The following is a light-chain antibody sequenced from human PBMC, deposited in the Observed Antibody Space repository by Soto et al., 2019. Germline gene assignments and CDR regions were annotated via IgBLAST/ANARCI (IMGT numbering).Light chain of an antibody. Sequence: EIVMTQSPATLSVSPGERATLSCRASQSVSNNLAWYQQKPGQAPRLLISGASTRATGIPARFSGSGSGTEFTLTISSPQSEDFAVYYCHQYNNWPPVTFGGGTKVEIK. CDR3: HQYNNWPPVT. CDR2: GAS. J-gene: IGKJ4*01. V-gene: IGKV3-15*01. CDR1: QSVSNN.